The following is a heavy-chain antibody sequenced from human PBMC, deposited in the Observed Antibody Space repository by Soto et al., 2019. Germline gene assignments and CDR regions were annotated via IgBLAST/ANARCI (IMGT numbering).Heavy chain of an antibody. D-gene: IGHD6-19*01. J-gene: IGHJ4*02. Sequence: EVHLVESGGGLVQPGGSLRLSCAASGFTFSSYWMSWVRQAPGQGLEWVANIKYDGSEKYYVDSVKGRFTISRDNAKNSVYMQMNSLRDEDTAVYYCSRGAQWMVRWVYWGQGTLVTVSS. V-gene: IGHV3-7*04. CDR1: GFTFSSYW. CDR3: SRGAQWMVRWVY. CDR2: IKYDGSEK.